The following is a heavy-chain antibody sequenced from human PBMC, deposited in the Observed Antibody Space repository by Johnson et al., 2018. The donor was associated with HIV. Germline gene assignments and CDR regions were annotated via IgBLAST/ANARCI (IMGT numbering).Heavy chain of an antibody. CDR2: IWYDGSNK. V-gene: IGHV3-33*06. Sequence: QVQLVESGGGLVQPGRSLRLSCAASGFTFSSYGMHWVRQAPGKGLEWVAVIWYDGSNKYYADSVKGRFTIFRDNSKNTLYLQMSSLRTEDTAVYYCAKVHIPARWSAAFDIWGRGTLVTVSS. CDR3: AKVHIPARWSAAFDI. J-gene: IGHJ3*02. CDR1: GFTFSSYG. D-gene: IGHD6-6*01.